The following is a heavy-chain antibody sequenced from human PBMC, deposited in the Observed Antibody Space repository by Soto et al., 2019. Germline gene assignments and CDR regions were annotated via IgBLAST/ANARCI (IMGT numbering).Heavy chain of an antibody. CDR1: GGSVSSGSYY. D-gene: IGHD2-21*02. J-gene: IGHJ4*02. Sequence: SETLSLTCTVSGGSVSSGSYYWSWIRQPPGKGLEWIGYIYYSGSTNYNPSLKSRVSMSIDTSKDQFSLKLKSVTAADTALYFCARQRTSVVTQAYFDVWGPGSLVTVSS. CDR3: ARQRTSVVTQAYFDV. V-gene: IGHV4-61*01. CDR2: IYYSGST.